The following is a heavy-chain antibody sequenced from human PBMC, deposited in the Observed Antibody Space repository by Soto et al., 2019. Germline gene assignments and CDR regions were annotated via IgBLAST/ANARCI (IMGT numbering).Heavy chain of an antibody. CDR1: GFTFSGSA. V-gene: IGHV3-73*02. CDR3: TRLTVACSNVWFDP. CDR2: IRSKANSYAT. Sequence: EVQLVESGGGLVQPGGSLKLSCAASGFTFSGSAMHWVRQASGKGLEWVGRIRSKANSYATAYAASVKVRITISRDDSKNTAYLQMNSLKTEDAAVYYCTRLTVACSNVWFDPWGQGTLVTVSS. J-gene: IGHJ5*02. D-gene: IGHD6-19*01.